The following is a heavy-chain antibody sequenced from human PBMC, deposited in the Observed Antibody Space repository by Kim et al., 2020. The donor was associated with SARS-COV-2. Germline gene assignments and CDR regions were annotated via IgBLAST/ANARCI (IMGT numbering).Heavy chain of an antibody. CDR2: ISAYNGNT. J-gene: IGHJ4*02. CDR1: GYTFTSYG. Sequence: ASVKVSCKASGYTFTSYGISWVRQAPGQGLEWMGWISAYNGNTNYAQKLQGRVTMTTDTSTSTAYMELRSLRSDDTAVYYCARGASFDWLFYYFDYWGQGTLVTVSS. V-gene: IGHV1-18*01. D-gene: IGHD3-9*01. CDR3: ARGASFDWLFYYFDY.